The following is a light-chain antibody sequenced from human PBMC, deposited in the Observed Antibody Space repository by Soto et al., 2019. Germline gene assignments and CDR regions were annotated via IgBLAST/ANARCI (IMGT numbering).Light chain of an antibody. V-gene: IGKV1-39*01. Sequence: DLQLTQSPSSLSASVGDSVTITCRASQTISTYLNWYQHKPGEPPKLLIYMTAMLQIGVPSRFSGSSSGTDFTLTISSLEPEDFATYYCQQSFTTPATFGGGTTVVIK. J-gene: IGKJ4*01. CDR1: QTISTY. CDR3: QQSFTTPAT. CDR2: MTA.